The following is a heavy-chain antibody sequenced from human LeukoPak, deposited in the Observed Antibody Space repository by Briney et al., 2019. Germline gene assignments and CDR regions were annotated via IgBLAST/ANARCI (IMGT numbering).Heavy chain of an antibody. J-gene: IGHJ5*01. Sequence: GGSLRLSCAASGFTFSDYYMSWIRQAPGKGLEWVSYISSGSSYTNNADSVKGRFTISRDNAKNSLYLQMYSLRAEDTAVYYCARGFELITFGGAIGKLNWFDSWGQGTLVTVSS. CDR3: ARGFELITFGGAIGKLNWFDS. D-gene: IGHD3-16*02. CDR1: GFTFSDYY. V-gene: IGHV3-11*05. CDR2: ISSGSSYT.